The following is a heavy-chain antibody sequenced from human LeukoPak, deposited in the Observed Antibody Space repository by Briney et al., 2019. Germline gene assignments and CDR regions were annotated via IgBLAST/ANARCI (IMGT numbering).Heavy chain of an antibody. Sequence: PSETLSLTCAVYGGSFSGYYWSWIRQPPGKGLEWIGEINHSGSTNYNPSLRSRVTISVDTSKNQFSLKLSSVTAADTAVYYCARVPYSSSWYALDPWGQGTLVTVSS. D-gene: IGHD6-13*01. CDR3: ARVPYSSSWYALDP. CDR2: INHSGST. CDR1: GGSFSGYY. V-gene: IGHV4-34*01. J-gene: IGHJ5*02.